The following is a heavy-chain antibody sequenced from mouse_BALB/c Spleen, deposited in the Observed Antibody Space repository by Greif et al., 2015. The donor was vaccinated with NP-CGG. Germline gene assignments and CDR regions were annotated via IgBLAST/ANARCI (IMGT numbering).Heavy chain of an antibody. CDR2: IDPENGNT. V-gene: IGHV14-1*02. J-gene: IGHJ2*01. Sequence: VQLKDSGAGLVRPGALVKLSCKASGFNIKDYYMHWVKQRPEQGLEWIGWIDPENGNTIYDPKFQGRASITADTSSNTAYLQLSSLTSEDTAVYYCAYGNYFDYWGQGTTLAVSS. D-gene: IGHD2-1*01. CDR1: GFNIKDYY. CDR3: AYGNYFDY.